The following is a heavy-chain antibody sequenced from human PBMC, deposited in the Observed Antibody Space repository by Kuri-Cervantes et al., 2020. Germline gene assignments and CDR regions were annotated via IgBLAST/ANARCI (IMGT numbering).Heavy chain of an antibody. D-gene: IGHD1-26*01. CDR1: GFTFNTYN. CDR3: AKGWWELRTHDAFDI. V-gene: IGHV3-48*01. J-gene: IGHJ3*02. CDR2: IDSISSTI. Sequence: GGSLRLSCAASGFTFNTYNMNWVRQAPGKGLEWVSYIDSISSTIFYADSVKGRFTISRDNAKSSLYLQMNSLRAEDTAVYYCAKGWWELRTHDAFDIWGQGTMVTVSS.